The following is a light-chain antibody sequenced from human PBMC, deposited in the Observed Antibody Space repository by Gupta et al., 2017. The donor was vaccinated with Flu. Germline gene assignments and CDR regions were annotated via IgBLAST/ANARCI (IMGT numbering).Light chain of an antibody. CDR1: QSINNR. V-gene: IGKV1-12*01. Sequence: DIQMTQSPSSVSASVGDRVIITCRTSQSINNRLAWFQQKPGKAPKLLIYDAFSLQGGVPSRFSGSGSGTDFTLTIDTLQPEDFATYYCQQANTIPFTFGPGTKVDIK. CDR2: DAF. J-gene: IGKJ3*01. CDR3: QQANTIPFT.